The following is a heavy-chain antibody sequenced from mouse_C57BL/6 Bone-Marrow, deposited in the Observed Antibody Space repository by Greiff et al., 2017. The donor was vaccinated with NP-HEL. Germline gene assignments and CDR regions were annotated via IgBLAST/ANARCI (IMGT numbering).Heavy chain of an antibody. D-gene: IGHD2-5*01. V-gene: IGHV1-82*01. J-gene: IGHJ4*01. CDR3: ARGYSHYVTQYYYAMDY. Sequence: VQLQQSGPELVKPGASVKISCKASGYAFSSSWMNWVKQRPGKGLEWIGRIYPGDGDTNYNGKFKGKATLTADKSSSTAYMQLSSLTSEDSAVYCCARGYSHYVTQYYYAMDYWGQGTSVTVSS. CDR1: GYAFSSSW. CDR2: IYPGDGDT.